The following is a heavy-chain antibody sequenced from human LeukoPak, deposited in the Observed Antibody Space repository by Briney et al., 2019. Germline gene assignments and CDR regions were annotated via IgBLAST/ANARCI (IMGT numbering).Heavy chain of an antibody. J-gene: IGHJ3*02. CDR3: AKDPLRYFDWSRAFDI. Sequence: PGGSLRLSCAASGFTFSSYAMSWVRQAPGKGLEWVSAISGSGGSTYYADSVKGRFTISRDNSKNTLYLQMNSLRAEDTAVYYCAKDPLRYFDWSRAFDIWGQGTMVTVSS. CDR1: GFTFSSYA. V-gene: IGHV3-23*01. D-gene: IGHD3-9*01. CDR2: ISGSGGST.